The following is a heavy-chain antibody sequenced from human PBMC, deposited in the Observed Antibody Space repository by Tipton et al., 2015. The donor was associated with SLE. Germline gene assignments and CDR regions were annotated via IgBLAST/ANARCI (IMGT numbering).Heavy chain of an antibody. CDR1: GFTLSSYA. CDR2: ISGSGGST. CDR3: AKDRGVSGSWDYYYGMDV. J-gene: IGHJ6*02. Sequence: GSLRLSCAASGFTLSSYAMSWVRQAPGKGLEWVSAISGSGGSTYYADSVKGRFTISRDNSKNTLYLQMNSLRAEDTAVYYCAKDRGVSGSWDYYYGMDVWGQGTTVTVSS. D-gene: IGHD1-26*01. V-gene: IGHV3-23*01.